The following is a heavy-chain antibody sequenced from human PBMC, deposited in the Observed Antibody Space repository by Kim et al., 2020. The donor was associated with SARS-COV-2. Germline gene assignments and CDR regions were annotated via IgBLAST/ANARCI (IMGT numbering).Heavy chain of an antibody. D-gene: IGHD4-4*01. Sequence: DSVKGRFTISRDNSKNTLYLQMSSLRAEDTAVYYCVKVLVGYSNYGDDDYWGQGTLVTVSS. J-gene: IGHJ4*02. CDR3: VKVLVGYSNYGDDDY. V-gene: IGHV3-64D*06.